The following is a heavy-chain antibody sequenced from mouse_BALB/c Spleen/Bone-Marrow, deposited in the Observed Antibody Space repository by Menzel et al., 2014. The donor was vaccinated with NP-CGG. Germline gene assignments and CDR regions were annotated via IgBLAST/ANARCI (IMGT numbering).Heavy chain of an antibody. V-gene: IGHV1-9*01. CDR2: ILPGRGSP. CDR3: ARKGALRAMDY. Sequence: QVQLQQSGAELMRPGASVKISCKASGYTFTNYWIEWVKRRPGHGLEWIGEILPGRGSPNYNEKFKGKATFAFDTSSNTSYMQLSSLTSEDSAVYYCARKGALRAMDYWGQGSSVTVSS. CDR1: GYTFTNYW. J-gene: IGHJ4*01.